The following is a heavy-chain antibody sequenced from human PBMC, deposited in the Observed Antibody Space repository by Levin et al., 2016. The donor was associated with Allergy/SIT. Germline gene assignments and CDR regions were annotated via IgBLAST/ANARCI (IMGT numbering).Heavy chain of an antibody. CDR1: GGSLSGYY. CDR2: TNPSGGST. V-gene: IGHV1-46*01. Sequence: ASVKVSCKASGGSLSGYYVHWVRQAPGQGLEWMGMTNPSGGSTIYSTKFQGRVTVTRDTSTNTVYMDLSNLGSEDTGVYYCARDGAPSPYSSSRYFGPWGRGTLVTVSS. J-gene: IGHJ2*01. CDR3: ARDGAPSPYSSSRYFGP. D-gene: IGHD6-13*01.